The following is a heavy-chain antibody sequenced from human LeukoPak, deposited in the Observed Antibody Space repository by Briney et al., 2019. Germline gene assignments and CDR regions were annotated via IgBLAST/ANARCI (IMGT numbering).Heavy chain of an antibody. CDR1: GFTFSSYW. D-gene: IGHD1-1*01. J-gene: IGHJ3*02. Sequence: PGGSLRLSCAGSGFTFSSYWMHWVRQAPGKGLAWVSRINADGNITSYADSVKGRFTISRDNAKNTLYLQMNSLRAEDTAVYYCARARLYSGNWADGFDIWGQGTMVTVSS. V-gene: IGHV3-74*01. CDR2: INADGNIT. CDR3: ARARLYSGNWADGFDI.